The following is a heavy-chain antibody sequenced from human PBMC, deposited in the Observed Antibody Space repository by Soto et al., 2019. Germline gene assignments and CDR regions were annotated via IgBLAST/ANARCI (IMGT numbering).Heavy chain of an antibody. J-gene: IGHJ6*02. Sequence: GGSLRLSCAASGFTLSAHSMNWVRQTPGKGLEWVSSISTSSTYIHYADSVKGRFTISRDNSKNTLYLQMNSLRVEDTAVYYCAKDPPSERMQPDYGMDVWGQGTTVTVSS. D-gene: IGHD6-13*01. CDR1: GFTLSAHS. CDR2: ISTSSTYI. V-gene: IGHV3-21*04. CDR3: AKDPPSERMQPDYGMDV.